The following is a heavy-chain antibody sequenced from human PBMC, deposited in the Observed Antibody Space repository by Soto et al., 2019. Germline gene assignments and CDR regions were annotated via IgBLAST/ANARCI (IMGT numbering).Heavy chain of an antibody. J-gene: IGHJ4*02. CDR2: IYWDDDK. CDR3: AHRRGSSYATDY. Sequence: QITLKESGPTLVKPTQTLTLTCTFSGFSLSTSGVGVGWIRQPPGKALEWLAFIYWDDDKRYSPFLKSRLTITKDTPKNQVVLTMTNMDPVDTATYYCAHRRGSSYATDYWVQGTLVTFSS. V-gene: IGHV2-5*02. D-gene: IGHD1-26*01. CDR1: GFSLSTSGVG.